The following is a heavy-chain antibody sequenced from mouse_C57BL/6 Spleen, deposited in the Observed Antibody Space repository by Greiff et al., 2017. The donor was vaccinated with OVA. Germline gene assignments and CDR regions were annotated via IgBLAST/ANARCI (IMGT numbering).Heavy chain of an antibody. V-gene: IGHV1-19*01. Sequence: VQLQQSGPVLVKPGASVKMSCKASGYTFTDYYMNWVKQSHGKSLEWIGVINPYNGGTSYNQKFKGKATLTVDKSSSTAYMELNSLTSEDSAVYYCAREGVVPDWYFDVWGTGTTVTVSS. CDR1: GYTFTDYY. CDR2: INPYNGGT. D-gene: IGHD1-1*01. CDR3: AREGVVPDWYFDV. J-gene: IGHJ1*03.